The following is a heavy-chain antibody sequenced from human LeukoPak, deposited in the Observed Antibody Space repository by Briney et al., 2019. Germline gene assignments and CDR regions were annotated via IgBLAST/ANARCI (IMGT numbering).Heavy chain of an antibody. J-gene: IGHJ3*02. CDR1: GLTFSSYG. D-gene: IGHD6-19*01. V-gene: IGHV3-30*18. CDR3: AKDSGWLDTQDASDI. Sequence: SLRLSCAASGLTFSSYGMHWVRQAPGKGLEWVAVISYDGSNKYYADSVKGRFTISRDNSKNTLYLQMNSLRAEDTAVYYCAKDSGWLDTQDASDIWGQGTMVTVSS. CDR2: ISYDGSNK.